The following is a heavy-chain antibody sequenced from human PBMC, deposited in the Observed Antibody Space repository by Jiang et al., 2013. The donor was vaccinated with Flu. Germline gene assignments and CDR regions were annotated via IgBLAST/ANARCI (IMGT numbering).Heavy chain of an antibody. CDR2: VNAYNGTT. D-gene: IGHD1-1*01. Sequence: GAEVKKPGASVKVSCKASGYTFASYGITWVRQVPGQGLEWMGWVNAYNGTTNYAQKFQGRVTMTTDTSTSTSTGTAYMELRSLRSDDTAMYYCARGKSGSVNWFDPWGQGTLVTVSS. CDR1: GYTFASYG. CDR3: ARGKSGSVNWFDP. V-gene: IGHV1-18*01. J-gene: IGHJ5*02.